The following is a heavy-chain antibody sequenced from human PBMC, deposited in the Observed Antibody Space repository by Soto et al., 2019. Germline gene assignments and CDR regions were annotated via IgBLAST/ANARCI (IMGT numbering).Heavy chain of an antibody. J-gene: IGHJ4*02. Sequence: ASVKVSCKASGYTFTSYGISWVRQAPGQGLEWMGWISAYNGNTNYAQKLQGRVTMTTDTSTSTAYMELRSLRSDDTAVYYCARVNPAVAAGGLVDYWRQGPLGTVSS. CDR2: ISAYNGNT. CDR1: GYTFTSYG. V-gene: IGHV1-18*04. CDR3: ARVNPAVAAGGLVDY. D-gene: IGHD6-19*01.